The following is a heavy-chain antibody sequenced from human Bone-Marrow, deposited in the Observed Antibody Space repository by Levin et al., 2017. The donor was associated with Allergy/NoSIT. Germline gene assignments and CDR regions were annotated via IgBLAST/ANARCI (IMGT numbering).Heavy chain of an antibody. D-gene: IGHD1-20*01. CDR2: IYHSGST. V-gene: IGHV4-38-2*01. CDR3: ARAVITGSIGDWFDP. J-gene: IGHJ5*02. Sequence: PSETLSLTCAVSGYSISSGYYWGWIRQPPGKGLEWIGSIYHSGSTYYNPSLKSRVTISVDTSKNQFSLKLSSVTAADTAVYYCARAVITGSIGDWFDPWGQGTLVTVSS. CDR1: GYSISSGYY.